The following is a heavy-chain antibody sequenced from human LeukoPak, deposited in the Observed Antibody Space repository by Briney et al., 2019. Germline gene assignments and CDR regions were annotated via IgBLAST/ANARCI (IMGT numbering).Heavy chain of an antibody. V-gene: IGHV4-30-2*01. D-gene: IGHD4-17*01. J-gene: IGHJ5*02. CDR1: GASVSSIGYS. CDR2: IYQSGSA. Sequence: SETLSLTCGVSGASVSSIGYSWSWIRQPPGRGLEWIGYIYQSGSASYNPSLKSRVTISVDKSKNQFSLKLSSVTAADTAVYYCARDRLTGTTYWFDPWGQGTLVTVSS. CDR3: ARDRLTGTTYWFDP.